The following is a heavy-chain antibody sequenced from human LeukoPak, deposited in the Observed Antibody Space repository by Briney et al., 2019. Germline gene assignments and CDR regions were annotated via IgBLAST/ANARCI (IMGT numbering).Heavy chain of an antibody. V-gene: IGHV3-48*03. D-gene: IGHD1-26*01. Sequence: GGSLRLSCAASGFIFSNYEMHWVRQAPGKGLEWVSYISTSDSTIYYADSVKGRFTISRDNAKNSLYLQMNSLRAEDTAVYYCARDYSSGSFYGDYYFDYWGQGTLVTVSS. CDR1: GFIFSNYE. J-gene: IGHJ4*02. CDR2: ISTSDSTI. CDR3: ARDYSSGSFYGDYYFDY.